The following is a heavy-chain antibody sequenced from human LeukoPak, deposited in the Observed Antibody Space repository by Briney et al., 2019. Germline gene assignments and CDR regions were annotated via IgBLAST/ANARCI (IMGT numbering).Heavy chain of an antibody. D-gene: IGHD3-9*01. V-gene: IGHV1-69*01. CDR3: ARVDDILTGYPR. CDR2: IIPIFGTA. J-gene: IGHJ4*02. CDR1: GGTFSSYA. Sequence: GASVKVSCKASGGTFSSYAISWVRQAPGQGLEWMGGIIPIFGTANYAQKFQGRVTITADESTSTAYMELSSLRSEDTAVYYCARVDDILTGYPRWGQGTLGTVSS.